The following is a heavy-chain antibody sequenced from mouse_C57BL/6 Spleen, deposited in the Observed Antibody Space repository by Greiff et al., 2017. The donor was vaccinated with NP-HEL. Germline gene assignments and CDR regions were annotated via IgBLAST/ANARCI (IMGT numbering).Heavy chain of an antibody. CDR2: IYPGDGDT. D-gene: IGHD2-10*01. CDR3: ATAYYRDAMDY. J-gene: IGHJ4*01. V-gene: IGHV1-82*01. Sequence: VQLQQSGPELVKPGASVKISCKASGYAFSSSWMNWVKQRPGKGLEWIGRIYPGDGDTNYNGKFKGKATLTADKSSSTAYMQLSSLTSEDSAVYVCATAYYRDAMDYWGQGTSVTVSS. CDR1: GYAFSSSW.